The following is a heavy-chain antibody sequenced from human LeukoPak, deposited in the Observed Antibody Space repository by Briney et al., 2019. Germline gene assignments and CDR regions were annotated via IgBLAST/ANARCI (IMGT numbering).Heavy chain of an antibody. V-gene: IGHV1-69*01. CDR3: GKVESAYCSGVNCFFTWFDT. J-gene: IGHJ5*02. CDR1: GGTFTSYA. D-gene: IGHD2-15*01. Sequence: VASVKVSCKASGGTFTSYAVSWVRQAPGQGLEWMGGIIPIFGTTNYAQTFQDRVTITADDPPRTVYLELSSLRSEDTAVYYCGKVESAYCSGVNCFFTWFDTWGQGTLVTVSS. CDR2: IIPIFGTT.